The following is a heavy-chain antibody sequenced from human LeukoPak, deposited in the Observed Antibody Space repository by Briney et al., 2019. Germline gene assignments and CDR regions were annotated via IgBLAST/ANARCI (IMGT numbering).Heavy chain of an antibody. CDR1: GFTFSSYW. CDR2: IKQNGREK. D-gene: IGHD4-17*01. Sequence: GGSLRLSCAASGFTFSSYWMSWVRQAPGKGLEWVANIKQNGREKYFVDSVKGRFTISRDNAKNSLYLQMNSLRGEDTAVYYCARVGHEYGDYYDYWGQGTLVTVSS. CDR3: ARVGHEYGDYYDY. J-gene: IGHJ4*02. V-gene: IGHV3-7*01.